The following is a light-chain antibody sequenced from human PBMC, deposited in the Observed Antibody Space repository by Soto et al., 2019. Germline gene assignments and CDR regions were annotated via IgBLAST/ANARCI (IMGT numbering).Light chain of an antibody. J-gene: IGLJ3*02. Sequence: QSALTKPASVSGSPGQSITISCTGTSSDIGGYYLVSWYQQHPGKAPKLMIYEGTKRPSGVSNRFSGSKSGNTASLAISGLQAEDEADYYCCSYSDSSTNWVFGGGTKLTVL. CDR3: CSYSDSSTNWV. CDR2: EGT. CDR1: SSDIGGYYL. V-gene: IGLV2-23*01.